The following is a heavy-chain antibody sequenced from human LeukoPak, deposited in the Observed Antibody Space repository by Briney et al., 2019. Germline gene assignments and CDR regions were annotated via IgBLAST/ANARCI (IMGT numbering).Heavy chain of an antibody. CDR1: GFTFSDYY. Sequence: PGGSLRLSCAASGFTFSDYYMSWIRQAPGKGLEWVSYISGSGSTISYADSVKGRFTISRDNAENSLYLQMNTLRAEDTAVYYCARIYSSSWYYFDYWGQGTLVTVSS. J-gene: IGHJ4*02. D-gene: IGHD6-13*01. V-gene: IGHV3-11*01. CDR3: ARIYSSSWYYFDY. CDR2: ISGSGSTI.